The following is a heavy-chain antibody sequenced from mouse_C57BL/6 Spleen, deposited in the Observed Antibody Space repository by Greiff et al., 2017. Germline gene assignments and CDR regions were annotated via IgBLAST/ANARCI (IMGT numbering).Heavy chain of an antibody. CDR3: ARDYYGNYAFAY. V-gene: IGHV1-52*01. CDR2: IDPSDSET. Sequence: QVQLKQPGAELVRPGSSVKLSCKASGYTFTSYWMHWVKQRPIQGLEWIGNIDPSDSETHYNQKFKDKASLTVDKSSSTAYMQLSSLTSEDSAVYYCARDYYGNYAFAYWCQGTLVTVSA. D-gene: IGHD2-1*01. CDR1: GYTFTSYW. J-gene: IGHJ3*01.